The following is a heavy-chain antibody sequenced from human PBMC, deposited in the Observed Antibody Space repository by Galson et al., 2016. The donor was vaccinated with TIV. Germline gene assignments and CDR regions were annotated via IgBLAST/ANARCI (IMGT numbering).Heavy chain of an antibody. D-gene: IGHD1-14*01. CDR3: ARHLTIAEYFGMDV. Sequence: SLRLSCAASGFTVSSHYMSWVRQAPGKGLEWVSFIYSGDSTKYADSVKGRFTISRDSSKNTVALQMNSLRAEDTALYYCARHLTIAEYFGMDVWGLGTKVTVPS. J-gene: IGHJ6*02. CDR2: IYSGDST. CDR1: GFTVSSHY. V-gene: IGHV3-53*01.